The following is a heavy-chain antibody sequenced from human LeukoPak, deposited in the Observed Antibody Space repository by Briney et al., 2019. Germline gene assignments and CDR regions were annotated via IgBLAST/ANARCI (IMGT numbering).Heavy chain of an antibody. V-gene: IGHV1-69*13. CDR3: ARPRYNWNYVFDY. CDR1: GGTFSSYA. D-gene: IGHD1-7*01. Sequence: SVKVSCKASGGTFSSYAISWVRQAPGQGLERMGGIIPIFGTANYAQKFQGRVTITADESTSTAYMELSSLRSEDTAVYYCARPRYNWNYVFDYWGQGTLVTVSS. J-gene: IGHJ4*02. CDR2: IIPIFGTA.